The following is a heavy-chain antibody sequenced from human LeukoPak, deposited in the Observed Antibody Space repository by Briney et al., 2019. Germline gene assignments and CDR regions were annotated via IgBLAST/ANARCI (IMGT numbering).Heavy chain of an antibody. V-gene: IGHV4-4*09. CDR1: GGSLSNYY. CDR2: IHSDGTT. Sequence: SETLSLTCSVSGGSLSNYYWGWIRQPPGKGLEFIGYIHSDGTTNYDSSLQSRVAISLDTSKIQFSLRLYSVTAADTALYFCARLNFRGGEALHFDSWGQGTLVTVSS. CDR3: ARLNFRGGEALHFDS. D-gene: IGHD3-16*01. J-gene: IGHJ4*02.